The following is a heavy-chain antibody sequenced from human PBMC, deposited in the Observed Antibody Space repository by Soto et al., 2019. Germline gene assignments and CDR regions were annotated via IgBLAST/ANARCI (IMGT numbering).Heavy chain of an antibody. CDR3: ARVGTDILTGYYLFDY. CDR2: IYYSGST. V-gene: IGHV4-30-4*01. J-gene: IGHJ4*02. CDR1: GGSISSGDYY. D-gene: IGHD3-9*01. Sequence: SETLSLTCTVSGGSISSGDYYWSWIRQPPGKGLEWIGYIYYSGSTYYNPSLKSRVTISVDTPKNQFSLKLSSVTAADTAVYYCARVGTDILTGYYLFDYWGQGTLVTVSS.